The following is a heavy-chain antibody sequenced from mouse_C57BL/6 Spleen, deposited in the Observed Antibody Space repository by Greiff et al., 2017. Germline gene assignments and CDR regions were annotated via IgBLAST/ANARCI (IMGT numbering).Heavy chain of an antibody. CDR1: GYTFTSYW. V-gene: IGHV1-64*01. Sequence: QVQLQQPGAELVKPGASVKLSCKASGYTFTSYWMHWVKQRPGQGLEWIGMIHPNSGSTNYNEKFKSKATLTVDKSSSTAYMQLCSLTSEDSAVYYCARDCGSSYAMDNWGQGTSGTVSS. CDR2: IHPNSGST. CDR3: ARDCGSSYAMDN. J-gene: IGHJ4*01. D-gene: IGHD1-1*01.